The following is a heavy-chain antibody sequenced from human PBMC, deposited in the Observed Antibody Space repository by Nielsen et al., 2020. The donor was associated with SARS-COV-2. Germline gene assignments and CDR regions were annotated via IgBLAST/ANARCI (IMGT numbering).Heavy chain of an antibody. V-gene: IGHV4-4*02. Sequence: SETLSLTCAVSGDSVSSNDWWTWVRQSPGKGLEWIGEVSHIGSTNYNPSLKSRVTFSMDKSKNQFSLRLTSVSAADTAVYFCARGDLVVVPSPLLGLGPIFYYFCLGVWGKGTTVIVSS. D-gene: IGHD2-2*02. CDR2: VSHIGST. J-gene: IGHJ6*03. CDR1: GDSVSSNDW. CDR3: ARGDLVVVPSPLLGLGPIFYYFCLGV.